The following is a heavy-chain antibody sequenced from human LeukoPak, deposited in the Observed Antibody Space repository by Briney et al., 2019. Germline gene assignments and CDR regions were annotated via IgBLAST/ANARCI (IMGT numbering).Heavy chain of an antibody. CDR2: IKEDGTQR. D-gene: IGHD4-23*01. CDR3: VRGGWELDY. CDR1: GFTFKNHW. J-gene: IGHJ4*02. V-gene: IGHV3-7*01. Sequence: PGGSLRLSCAASGFTFKNHWMAWVRLAPGKGLEWVAYIKEDGTQRYYVDSVKGRFTISRDDAKNSLYLQMNTLTDEDTAVYYCVRGGWELDYWGQGILVTVSS.